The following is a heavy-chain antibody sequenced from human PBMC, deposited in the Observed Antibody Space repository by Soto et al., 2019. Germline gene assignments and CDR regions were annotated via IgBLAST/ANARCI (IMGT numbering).Heavy chain of an antibody. Sequence: SETLSLTCTVSGGSISSGGYYWSWIRQHPGKGLEWIGYIYYSGSTYYNPSLKSRVTISVDTSKNQFSLKLSSVTAADTAVYYCARGGSSWTVDPYSSGWYGMDVWGQGTTVTVSS. CDR3: ARGGSSWTVDPYSSGWYGMDV. CDR1: GGSISSGGYY. CDR2: IYYSGST. J-gene: IGHJ6*02. D-gene: IGHD6-19*01. V-gene: IGHV4-31*03.